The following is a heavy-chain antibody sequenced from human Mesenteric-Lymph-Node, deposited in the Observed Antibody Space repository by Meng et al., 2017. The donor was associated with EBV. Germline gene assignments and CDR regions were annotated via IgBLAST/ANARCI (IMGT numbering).Heavy chain of an antibody. J-gene: IGHJ4*02. V-gene: IGHV4-34*01. D-gene: IGHD3-3*01. CDR3: ARGRDYDFWSGLFDY. CDR2: INDSGST. CDR1: GGSFSGYY. Sequence: QVELKQWGDGLLKSSETLSLTCAVYGGSFSGYYWSWIRQPPGKGLEWIGEINDSGSTNYNPSLKSRVTISVDTSKNQFSLKLSSVTAADTAVYYCARGRDYDFWSGLFDYWGQGTLVTVSS.